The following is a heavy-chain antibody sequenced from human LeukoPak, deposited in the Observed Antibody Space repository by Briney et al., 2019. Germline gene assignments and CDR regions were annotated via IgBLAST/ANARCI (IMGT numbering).Heavy chain of an antibody. D-gene: IGHD6-19*01. V-gene: IGHV4-4*02. J-gene: IGHJ4*02. CDR2: IYHSGST. CDR3: ARHSSGWPRDY. CDR1: GGSISSSNW. Sequence: PSGTLSLTCAVSGGSISSSNWWSWVHQPPGKGLEWIVEIYHSGSTNYNPSLKSRVTISVDTSKNQFSLKLSSVTAADTAVYYCARHSSGWPRDYWGQGTLVTVSS.